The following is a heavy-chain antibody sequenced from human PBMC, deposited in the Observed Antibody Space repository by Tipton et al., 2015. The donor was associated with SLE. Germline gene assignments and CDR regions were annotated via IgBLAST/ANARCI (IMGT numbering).Heavy chain of an antibody. Sequence: QVQLVQSGAEVKPSETLSLTCTVSGDSINIRSFYWGWIRQPPGKGLEWIGSIYYSGSTYYNPSLKSRVTMSADTSKNQFSLKLSSVTAADTAVYYCARHCRVEYDWNYGGYWGRGTLVTVSS. CDR1: GDSINIRSFY. V-gene: IGHV4-39*07. CDR3: ARHCRVEYDWNYGGY. D-gene: IGHD1-7*01. CDR2: IYYSGST. J-gene: IGHJ4*02.